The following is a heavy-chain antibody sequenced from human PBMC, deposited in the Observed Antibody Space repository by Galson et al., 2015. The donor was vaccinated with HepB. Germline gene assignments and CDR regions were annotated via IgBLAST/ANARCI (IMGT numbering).Heavy chain of an antibody. CDR1: GFTFSSYA. Sequence: SLRLSCAASGFTFSSYAMSWVRQAPGKGLEWVSAISGSGGSTYYADSVKGRFTISRDNSKNTLYLQMNSLRAEDTAVYYCAKEMGDSSGYYPYYFDYWGQGTLVTVSS. CDR2: ISGSGGST. CDR3: AKEMGDSSGYYPYYFDY. D-gene: IGHD3-22*01. J-gene: IGHJ4*02. V-gene: IGHV3-23*01.